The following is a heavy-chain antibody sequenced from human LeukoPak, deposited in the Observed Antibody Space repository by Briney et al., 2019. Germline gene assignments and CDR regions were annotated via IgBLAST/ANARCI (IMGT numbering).Heavy chain of an antibody. CDR2: IYYSGST. D-gene: IGHD3-10*01. CDR3: ARDPSVRLRSFDL. J-gene: IGHJ2*01. Sequence: SETLSLTCTVSGGSISSYYWSWIRQPPGKGLEWIGYIYYSGSTFYNPSLKSRVTISVDTSKNQFSLKLSSVTAADTAVYYCARDPSVRLRSFDLWGRGTLVTVSS. V-gene: IGHV4-59*01. CDR1: GGSISSYY.